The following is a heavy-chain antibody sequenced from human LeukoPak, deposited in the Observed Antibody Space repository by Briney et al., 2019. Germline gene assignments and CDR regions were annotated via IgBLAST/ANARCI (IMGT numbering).Heavy chain of an antibody. CDR1: GGTFSSYA. CDR3: ARDNRDYYGSGSYHDYFDY. CDR2: IIPIFGTA. Sequence: ASVKVSCKAPGGTFSSYAISWVRQAPGQGLEWMGGIIPIFGTANYAQKFQGRVTITADKSTSTAYMELSSLRSEDTAVYYCARDNRDYYGSGSYHDYFDYWGQGTLVTVSS. V-gene: IGHV1-69*06. J-gene: IGHJ4*02. D-gene: IGHD3-10*01.